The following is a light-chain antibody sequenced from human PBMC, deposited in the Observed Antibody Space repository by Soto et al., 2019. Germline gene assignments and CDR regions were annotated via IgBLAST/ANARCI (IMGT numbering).Light chain of an antibody. CDR1: SSNIGSNY. CDR3: SSYSISTAYL. J-gene: IGLJ1*01. V-gene: IGLV1-47*01. CDR2: RNN. Sequence: QSVLTQPPSASGTPGQRVTISCSGSSSNIGSNYVYWYQQLPGTAPKLLIYRNNQRPSGVPDRFSGSKSGTSASLAISGLQAEDEADYFCSSYSISTAYLFXTGTKVTVL.